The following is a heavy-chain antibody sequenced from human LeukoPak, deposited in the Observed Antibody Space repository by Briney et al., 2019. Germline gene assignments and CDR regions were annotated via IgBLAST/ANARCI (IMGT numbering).Heavy chain of an antibody. CDR2: IYYSGST. V-gene: IGHV4-59*01. J-gene: IGHJ6*02. D-gene: IGHD6-13*01. Sequence: SETLSLTCTVSGGSISSYYWSWIRQPPGKGLEWIGYIYYSGSTNYNPSLKSRVTISVDTSKNQFSLKLSSVTAADTAVYYCARDRSSSWYYYGMDVWGQGTTVTVSS. CDR3: ARDRSSSWYYYGMDV. CDR1: GGSISSYY.